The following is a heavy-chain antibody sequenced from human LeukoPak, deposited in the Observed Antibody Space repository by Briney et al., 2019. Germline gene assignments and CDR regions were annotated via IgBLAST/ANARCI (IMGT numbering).Heavy chain of an antibody. D-gene: IGHD3-9*01. CDR1: GFIFGNAW. J-gene: IGHJ3*02. Sequence: GGSLRLSWAAAGFIFGNAWMGWVRQAAGKGLGWVGRIKSKTDGGTTDHAAPVKDRFTISRDDSKNTLYLQMNSLGGEDTAVYYCAKGRWGLTINNFDIWGQGRMVTVSS. V-gene: IGHV3-15*01. CDR3: AKGRWGLTINNFDI. CDR2: IKSKTDGGTT.